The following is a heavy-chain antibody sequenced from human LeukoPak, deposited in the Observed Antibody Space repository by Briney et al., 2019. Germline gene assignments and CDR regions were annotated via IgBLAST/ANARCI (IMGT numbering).Heavy chain of an antibody. CDR1: GGSISRDY. Sequence: SETLSLTCNVSGGSISRDYWSWIRQPAGKGLEWIGRVYTSGSTNYNPSLKSRVTMSVETSKSQFSLKLSSVTAADTAIYYCARGGEVGGTGSRFDYWGQGTLVTVSS. D-gene: IGHD1-26*01. CDR2: VYTSGST. CDR3: ARGGEVGGTGSRFDY. J-gene: IGHJ4*02. V-gene: IGHV4-4*07.